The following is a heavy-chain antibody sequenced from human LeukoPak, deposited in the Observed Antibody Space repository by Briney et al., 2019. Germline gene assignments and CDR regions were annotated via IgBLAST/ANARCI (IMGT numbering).Heavy chain of an antibody. CDR2: ISSSGSTI. CDR1: GFTFSDYY. V-gene: IGHV3-11*04. CDR3: ASRGYYDFWSGYWVVGAFDI. D-gene: IGHD3-3*01. Sequence: PGGSLRLSCAASGFTFSDYYMSWIRQAPGKGLEWVSYISSSGSTIYYADSVKGRFTISRDNAKNSLYLQMNSLRAEDTAVYYCASRGYYDFWSGYWVVGAFDIWGQGTMVTVSS. J-gene: IGHJ3*02.